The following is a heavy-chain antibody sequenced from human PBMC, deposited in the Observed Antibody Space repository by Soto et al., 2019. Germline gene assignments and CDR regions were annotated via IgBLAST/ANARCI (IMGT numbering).Heavy chain of an antibody. J-gene: IGHJ4*02. CDR2: INPNSGGT. Sequence: ASVKVSCKASGYTFTSYYMHWVRQAPGQGLEWMGWINPNSGGTNYAQKFQGRVAMTRDTSISTAYMELSRPRSDDTAVYYCARLTVPLDIVVLPAASFDFWGQGALVTVSS. CDR3: ARLTVPLDIVVLPAASFDF. V-gene: IGHV1-2*02. CDR1: GYTFTSYY. D-gene: IGHD2-2*01.